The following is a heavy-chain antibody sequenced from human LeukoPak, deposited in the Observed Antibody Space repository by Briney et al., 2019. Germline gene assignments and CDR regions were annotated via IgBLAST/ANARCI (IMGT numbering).Heavy chain of an antibody. D-gene: IGHD6-13*01. J-gene: IGHJ4*02. Sequence: SETLSLTCTVSGGSMSSYYWRWLRQPPGKELEWIGHIFYSGTTNYNPSLKSRVAISIDPSKHQFSLKLSSVTAADTAVYYCARGRIAAAGAFDYWGQGTLVTVSS. CDR3: ARGRIAAAGAFDY. V-gene: IGHV4-59*01. CDR2: IFYSGTT. CDR1: GGSMSSYY.